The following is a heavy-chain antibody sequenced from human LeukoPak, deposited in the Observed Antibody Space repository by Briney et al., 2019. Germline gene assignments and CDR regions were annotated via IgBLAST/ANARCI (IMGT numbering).Heavy chain of an antibody. CDR3: ARVLIRRAETKFDP. Sequence: GASVKVSCKASGYTFTGYYMHWVRQAPGQGLEWMGWINPNSGGTNYAQKFQGRVTMTRDTSISTAYMELSRLRSDDTAVYYCARVLIRRAETKFDPWGQGTLVTVSS. V-gene: IGHV1-2*02. CDR1: GYTFTGYY. D-gene: IGHD4-11*01. CDR2: INPNSGGT. J-gene: IGHJ5*02.